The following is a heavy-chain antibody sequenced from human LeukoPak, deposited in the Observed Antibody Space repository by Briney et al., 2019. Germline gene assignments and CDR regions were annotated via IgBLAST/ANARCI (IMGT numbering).Heavy chain of an antibody. D-gene: IGHD4-17*01. J-gene: IGHJ4*02. V-gene: IGHV3-23*01. Sequence: GGSLRLSCAASGFTFSSSAMSWVRQAPGKGLEWVSAISNNGGYTYYADSVQGRFTISRDDSKNTVYLQMDSLRAEDTAMYYCARDRGDYSDDSDFFDAWGQGTLVTVSS. CDR2: ISNNGGYT. CDR3: ARDRGDYSDDSDFFDA. CDR1: GFTFSSSA.